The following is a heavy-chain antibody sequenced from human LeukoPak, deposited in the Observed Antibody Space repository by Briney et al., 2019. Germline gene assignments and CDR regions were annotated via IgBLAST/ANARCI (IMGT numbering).Heavy chain of an antibody. D-gene: IGHD1-1*01. J-gene: IGHJ4*02. Sequence: PSETLSLTCTVSGGSISSYYWSWIRQPPGKGLEWIGYIYYSGSTNCNPSLKSRVTISVDTSKNQFSLKLSSVTAADTAVYYCAATGTTSMFDYWGQGTLVTVSS. CDR3: AATGTTSMFDY. CDR2: IYYSGST. V-gene: IGHV4-59*01. CDR1: GGSISSYY.